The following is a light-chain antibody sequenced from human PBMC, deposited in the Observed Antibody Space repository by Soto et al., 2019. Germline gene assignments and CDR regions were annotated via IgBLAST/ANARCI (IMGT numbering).Light chain of an antibody. V-gene: IGKV1-5*01. CDR1: QSVSGW. CDR2: DAS. CDR3: QQYNSYSPET. Sequence: DIQMTQSPSTLSASVGDTVTVTCRASQSVSGWLAWYQQKPGKAPKLLIYDASSLESGVPSRFSGSGSGTEFTLTISSLQPDDFATYYCQQYNSYSPETFGQGTKVDI. J-gene: IGKJ1*01.